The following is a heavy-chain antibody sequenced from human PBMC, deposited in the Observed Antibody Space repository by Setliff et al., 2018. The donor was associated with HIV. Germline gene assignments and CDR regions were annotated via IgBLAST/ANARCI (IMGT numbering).Heavy chain of an antibody. J-gene: IGHJ4*02. Sequence: PGGSLRLSCAASGFSFSDYHMNWVRQAPGKGLEWISFISSISSPIYYADSVKGRFTISRDNAKNSLYLQMSSLRAEDTAVYSFGRGIGYLTESWGQGALVTVSS. CDR1: GFSFSDYH. D-gene: IGHD5-18*01. CDR2: ISSISSPI. V-gene: IGHV3-48*04. CDR3: GRGIGYLTES.